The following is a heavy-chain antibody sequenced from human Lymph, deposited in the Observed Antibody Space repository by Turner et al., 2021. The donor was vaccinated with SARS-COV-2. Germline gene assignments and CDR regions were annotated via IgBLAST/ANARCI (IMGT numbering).Heavy chain of an antibody. CDR2: LDPEDGET. J-gene: IGHJ4*02. V-gene: IGHV1-24*01. CDR3: ATLKSNWKILTGRYYFDF. D-gene: IGHD1-1*01. CDR1: GYTLTELS. Sequence: QVQLVQSGAEVTKPGASVKVSCTVSGYTLTELSIHWVRQAPGKWLEWMGGLDPEDGETIYAQKFQGRVTMTEDTSTDTAYMELSSLRSEDTAVYYCATLKSNWKILTGRYYFDFWGQGTLVTVSS.